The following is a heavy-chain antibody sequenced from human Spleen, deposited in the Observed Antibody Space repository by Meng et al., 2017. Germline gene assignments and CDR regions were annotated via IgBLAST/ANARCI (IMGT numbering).Heavy chain of an antibody. D-gene: IGHD6-19*01. Sequence: QQWGAGLLKPSATLSLSFVLFGRSFSDYYWSWTRQPPGKGLEWIGEINHRGNTNYNSFLESRVTISVDTSQNNLSLKLSSVAAADSAVYYCARGGWYVLSWGQGTLVTVSS. CDR2: INHRGNT. CDR3: ARGGWYVLS. J-gene: IGHJ5*02. V-gene: IGHV4-34*01. CDR1: GRSFSDYY.